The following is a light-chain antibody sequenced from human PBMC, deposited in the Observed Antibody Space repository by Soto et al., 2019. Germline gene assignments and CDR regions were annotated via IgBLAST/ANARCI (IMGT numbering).Light chain of an antibody. CDR1: QSVRSN. CDR3: QQYDDWPPYT. J-gene: IGKJ2*01. V-gene: IGKV3-15*01. CDR2: GTF. Sequence: EVVLTQSPATLSVSPGETATLFCRASQSVRSNLAWYQQKPGRAPRLLIYGTFTRATGIPARFSGGGSGTEFTLTISGLQSEDFAVYYCQQYDDWPPYTFGQGTKVDIK.